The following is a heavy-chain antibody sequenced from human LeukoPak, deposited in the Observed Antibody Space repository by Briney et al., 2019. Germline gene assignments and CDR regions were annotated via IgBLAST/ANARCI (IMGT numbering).Heavy chain of an antibody. CDR2: IYYSGST. CDR1: GGSISSYY. Sequence: SETLSLTCTASGGSISSYYWSWIRQPPGKGLEWIGYIYYSGSTNYNPSLKSRVTISVDTSKNQFSLKLSSVTAADTAVYYCARSIIAAASFDYWGQGTLVTVSS. J-gene: IGHJ4*02. V-gene: IGHV4-59*01. CDR3: ARSIIAAASFDY. D-gene: IGHD6-13*01.